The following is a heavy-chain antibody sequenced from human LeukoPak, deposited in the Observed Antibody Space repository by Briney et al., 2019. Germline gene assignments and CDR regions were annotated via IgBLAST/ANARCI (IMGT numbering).Heavy chain of an antibody. J-gene: IGHJ4*02. Sequence: SETLSLTCTVSGGSIRSYYWSRIRQPPGKGLEWIGYIYYSGSTNYNPSLKSRVSISVDASSNQFSLKLSSVTVADTAVYYCARVGSYYFDYWGQGILVTVSS. CDR3: ARVGSYYFDY. V-gene: IGHV4-59*01. CDR2: IYYSGST. D-gene: IGHD6-6*01. CDR1: GGSIRSYY.